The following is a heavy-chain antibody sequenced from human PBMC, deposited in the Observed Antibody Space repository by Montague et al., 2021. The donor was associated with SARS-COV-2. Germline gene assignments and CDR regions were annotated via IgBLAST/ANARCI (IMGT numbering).Heavy chain of an antibody. J-gene: IGHJ5*02. V-gene: IGHV2-5*02. CDR3: AHRREDATLITGWSDP. CDR2: IYWGGDK. CDR1: GFSLSTNGVG. Sequence: PALVKPTQTPTLTCTFSGFSLSTNGVGVGWIRQPPGKALEWLALIYWGGDKRYSPSLMSRLTISRCTSKNQVVLTMTNMNPVDTATYYCAHRREDATLITGWSDPWGQGTMVTVSS. D-gene: IGHD3-16*01.